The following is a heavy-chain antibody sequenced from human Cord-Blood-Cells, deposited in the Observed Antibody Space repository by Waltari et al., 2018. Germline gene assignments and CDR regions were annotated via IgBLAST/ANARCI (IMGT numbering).Heavy chain of an antibody. D-gene: IGHD6-13*01. CDR3: ASGIAAPIFDY. J-gene: IGHJ4*02. CDR1: GGSISSYY. CDR2: IYTSGST. Sequence: QVQLQESGPGLVKPSETLSLTCTVPGGSISSYYWSWIRQPAGKGLEWIARIYTSGSTNYNPSLKSRVTMTVDTSKSQFSLKLSSVTAADTAVYYCASGIAAPIFDYWGQGTLVTVSS. V-gene: IGHV4-4*07.